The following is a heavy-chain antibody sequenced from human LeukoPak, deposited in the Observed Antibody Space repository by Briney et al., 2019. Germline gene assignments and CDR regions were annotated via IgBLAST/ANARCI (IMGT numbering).Heavy chain of an antibody. CDR1: GFVFSNYW. V-gene: IGHV3-7*01. CDR2: MNEDGSEK. D-gene: IGHD4-11*01. J-gene: IGHJ4*02. Sequence: GGSLRLSCAASGFVFSNYWMSWVRQAPGKGLEWVANMNEDGSEKNYVDSVKGRFTISRDNAQDSLYLQMNSLRAEDTAVYYCARDRGYSNFDYWGQGTLLAVSS. CDR3: ARDRGYSNFDY.